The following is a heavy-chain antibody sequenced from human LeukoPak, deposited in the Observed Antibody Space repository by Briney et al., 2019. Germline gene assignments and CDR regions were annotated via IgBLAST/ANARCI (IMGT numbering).Heavy chain of an antibody. D-gene: IGHD2-15*01. V-gene: IGHV4-4*02. CDR3: ASSRGRLYGVDV. J-gene: IGHJ6*04. CDR1: GGSITSGHW. Sequence: PSETLSLTCAVSGGSITSGHWRTWVRQPPGKGLGWIVEIYHSGSTTYNPSLMSRVTISVDKSTNQVSLNLTSVTAADTAVYYCASSRGRLYGVDVWGEGTKVIVSS. CDR2: IYHSGST.